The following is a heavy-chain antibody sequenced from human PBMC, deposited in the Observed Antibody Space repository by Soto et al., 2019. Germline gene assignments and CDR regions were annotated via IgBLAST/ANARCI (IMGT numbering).Heavy chain of an antibody. CDR1: GFTFSSYG. CDR3: ARGGAARPDY. J-gene: IGHJ4*02. Sequence: PGGSLRLSCAASGFTFSSYGMNWVRQAPGKGLEWVSYISSSSSTMSYADSVKGRLIISRDNARNSLYLQMNSLRAEDTAVYYCARGGAARPDYWGQGTLVTVSS. V-gene: IGHV3-48*01. CDR2: ISSSSSTM.